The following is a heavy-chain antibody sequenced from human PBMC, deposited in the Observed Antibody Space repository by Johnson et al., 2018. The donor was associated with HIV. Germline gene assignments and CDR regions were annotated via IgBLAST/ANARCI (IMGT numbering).Heavy chain of an antibody. CDR2: ISYDGSNK. CDR3: AREPRGPSSRSRIPDAFDI. CDR1: GFTFSSYA. V-gene: IGHV3-30-3*01. J-gene: IGHJ3*02. D-gene: IGHD3-10*01. Sequence: QVQLVESGGGVVQPGRSLRLSCAASGFTFSSYAMHWVRQAPGKGLEWVAVISYDGSNKYYADSVTGRFTISRDNSKNTLYLQMNSLRAEDTAVYYCAREPRGPSSRSRIPDAFDIWGQGTMVTVSS.